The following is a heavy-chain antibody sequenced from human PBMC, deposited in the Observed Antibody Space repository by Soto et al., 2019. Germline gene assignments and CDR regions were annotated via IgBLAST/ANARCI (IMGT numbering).Heavy chain of an antibody. D-gene: IGHD1-26*01. CDR1: GATFSTYG. CDR2: IMPFIGTV. J-gene: IGHJ4*02. V-gene: IGHV1-69*06. Sequence: QVQLVQSGAAVKKPGSSVKVSCKASGATFSTYGITWVRQAPGQGLQWMGGIMPFIGTVKYAQKFQGRVTIIADKSTTTVYMELSSLRSEDTAVYYCAREGYSGSYFDYWGQGTPVTVSS. CDR3: AREGYSGSYFDY.